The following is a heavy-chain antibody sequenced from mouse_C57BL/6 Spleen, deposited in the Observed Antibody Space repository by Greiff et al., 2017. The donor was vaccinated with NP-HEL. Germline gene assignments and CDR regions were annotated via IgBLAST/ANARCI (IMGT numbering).Heavy chain of an antibody. D-gene: IGHD1-1*01. J-gene: IGHJ3*01. V-gene: IGHV14-1*01. Sequence: EVQLQQSGAELVRPGASVKLSCTASGFNIKDYYMHWVKQRPEQGLEWIGRIDPEDGDTEYAPKFQGKATMTADTSSNTAYLQLSSLTSEDTAVYYCTGDYYGSAWFAYWGQGTLVTVSA. CDR1: GFNIKDYY. CDR3: TGDYYGSAWFAY. CDR2: IDPEDGDT.